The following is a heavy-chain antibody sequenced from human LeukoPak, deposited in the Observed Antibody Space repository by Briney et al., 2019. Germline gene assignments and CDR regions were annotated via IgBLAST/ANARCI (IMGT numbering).Heavy chain of an antibody. CDR3: ARKRWVGAYYFDY. CDR1: GFTFSRYS. CDR2: ISSSGSYI. V-gene: IGHV3-21*01. J-gene: IGHJ4*02. D-gene: IGHD1-26*01. Sequence: GGSLRLSCVVSGFTFSRYSMNWVRQAPGKGLEWVSSISSSGSYIYYADSVKGRFTVSRDNAKNSLYLQMNSLRAEDTAVYYCARKRWVGAYYFDYWGQGTLVTVSS.